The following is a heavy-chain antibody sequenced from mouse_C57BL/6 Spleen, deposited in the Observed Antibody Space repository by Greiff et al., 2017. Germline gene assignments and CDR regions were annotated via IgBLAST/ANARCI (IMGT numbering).Heavy chain of an antibody. CDR2: IFPSDSET. Sequence: QVQLQQPGAELVRPGSSVKLSCKASGYTFTSYWMDWVKQRPGQGLEWIGNIFPSDSETHYNQKFKDKATLTVDKSSSTAYMQLSSLTSEDSAVYYCARVPYYYGSSYNYFDYWGQGTTLTVSS. CDR3: ARVPYYYGSSYNYFDY. V-gene: IGHV1-61*01. CDR1: GYTFTSYW. D-gene: IGHD1-1*01. J-gene: IGHJ2*01.